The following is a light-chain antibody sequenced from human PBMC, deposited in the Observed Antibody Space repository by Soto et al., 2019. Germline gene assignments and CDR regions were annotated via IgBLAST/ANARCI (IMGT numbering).Light chain of an antibody. CDR2: GAS. Sequence: EIVMTQSPDTLSVSPGERAALSCRTSQSVSRDLAWYQQKPGQAPRLLIYGASTRATGIPARFSGSGSGTEFTLTISSLQSEDFAVYYCRHYSNWPPFTFGQGTKLEI. CDR1: QSVSRD. V-gene: IGKV3D-15*01. CDR3: RHYSNWPPFT. J-gene: IGKJ2*01.